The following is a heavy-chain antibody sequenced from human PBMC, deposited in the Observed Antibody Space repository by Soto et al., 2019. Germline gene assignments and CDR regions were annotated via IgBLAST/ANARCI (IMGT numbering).Heavy chain of an antibody. V-gene: IGHV1-69*13. J-gene: IGHJ4*02. D-gene: IGHD5-18*01. CDR2: IIPIFGTA. Sequence: SVKVSCKASGGTFSSYAISWVRQAPGQGLEWMGGIIPIFGTANYAQKFQGRVTITADESTSTAYMELSSLRSEDTAVYYCAQAGGYSYGAFDYWGQGTLVTVSS. CDR3: AQAGGYSYGAFDY. CDR1: GGTFSSYA.